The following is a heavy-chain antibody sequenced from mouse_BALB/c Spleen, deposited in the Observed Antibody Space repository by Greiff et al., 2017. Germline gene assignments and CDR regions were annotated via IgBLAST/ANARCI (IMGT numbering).Heavy chain of an antibody. Sequence: EVQLQQSGPGLVKPSQSLSLTCSVTGYSITSGYYWNWIRQFPGNKLEWMGYISYDGSNNYNPSLKNRISITRATSKNQFFLKLNSVTTEDTATYYCARGPYYYGSSYDAMDYWGQGTSVTVSS. D-gene: IGHD1-1*01. J-gene: IGHJ4*01. CDR1: GYSITSGYY. V-gene: IGHV3-6*02. CDR2: ISYDGSN. CDR3: ARGPYYYGSSYDAMDY.